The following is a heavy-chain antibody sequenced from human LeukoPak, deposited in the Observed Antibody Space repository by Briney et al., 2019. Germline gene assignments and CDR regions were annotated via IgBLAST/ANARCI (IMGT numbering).Heavy chain of an antibody. CDR3: ARDGNDYGDYGDAFDI. Sequence: GGSLRLSCAASGFTFSSYWMSWVRQAPGKGLEWVANIKQDRSEKYYVDSVKGRFTISRDNAKNSLYLQMNSLRAEDTAVYYCARDGNDYGDYGDAFDIWGQGTMVTVSS. D-gene: IGHD4-17*01. V-gene: IGHV3-7*03. CDR1: GFTFSSYW. CDR2: IKQDRSEK. J-gene: IGHJ3*02.